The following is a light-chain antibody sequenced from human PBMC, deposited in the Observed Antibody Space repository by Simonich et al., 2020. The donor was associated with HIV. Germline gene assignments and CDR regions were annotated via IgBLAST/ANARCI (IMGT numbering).Light chain of an antibody. CDR3: QQYNSYSTWT. CDR1: QSISSW. V-gene: IGKV1-5*03. CDR2: KAS. Sequence: DIQMTQSPSTLSASVGDRVTNTYRASQSISSWLAWYQQKPGKAPKLLIYKASSLESGVPSRFSGSGSGTEFTLTISSLQPDDFATYYCQQYNSYSTWTFGQGTMVEIK. J-gene: IGKJ1*01.